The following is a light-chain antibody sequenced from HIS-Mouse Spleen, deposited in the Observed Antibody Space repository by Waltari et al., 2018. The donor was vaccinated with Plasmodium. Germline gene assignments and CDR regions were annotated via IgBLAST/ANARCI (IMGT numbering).Light chain of an antibody. V-gene: IGLV2-14*01. Sequence: QSALTQPASVSGSPGQSITISCTGTSSDVGGYNYVSWYQQHPGKAPKLMIYEVSNRPSGVSNLFSGSKSGNTASLTISGRQAEDEADYYCSSYTSSSTLVFGTGTKVTVL. CDR2: EVS. CDR1: SSDVGGYNY. CDR3: SSYTSSSTLV. J-gene: IGLJ1*01.